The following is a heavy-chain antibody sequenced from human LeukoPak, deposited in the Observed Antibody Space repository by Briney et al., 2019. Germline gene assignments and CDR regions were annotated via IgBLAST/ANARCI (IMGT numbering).Heavy chain of an antibody. CDR2: INTNTGNP. CDR1: GYSFTSYA. CDR3: ARGETYYYASGTDY. D-gene: IGHD3-10*01. J-gene: IGHJ4*02. Sequence: GASVKVSCKASGYSFTSYAMNWVRQAPGQGLEWMGWINTNTGNPTYAQGFTGRFVFSLDTSVSTAYLQISSLEAEDTAVYYCARGETYYYASGTDYWGQGTLVTVSS. V-gene: IGHV7-4-1*02.